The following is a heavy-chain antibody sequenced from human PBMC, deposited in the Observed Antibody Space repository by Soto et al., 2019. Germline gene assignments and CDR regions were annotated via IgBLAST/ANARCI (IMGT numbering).Heavy chain of an antibody. V-gene: IGHV3-30-3*01. J-gene: IGHJ4*02. D-gene: IGHD2-15*01. CDR1: GFTFSSYA. Sequence: QVQLVESGGGVVQPGRSLRLSCAASGFTFSSYAMHWVRQAPGKGLEWVAVISYDGSNKYYADSVKGRFTISRDNSKNTLYLQMNSLRAEDTAVYYCARTPPQREGWYYFDYWGQGTLVTVSS. CDR3: ARTPPQREGWYYFDY. CDR2: ISYDGSNK.